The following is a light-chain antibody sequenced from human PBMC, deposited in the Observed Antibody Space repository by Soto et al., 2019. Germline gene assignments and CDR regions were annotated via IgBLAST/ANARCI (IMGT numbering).Light chain of an antibody. V-gene: IGKV3-20*01. Sequence: EIVLTQSPGTLSLSPGERATLSCRASQSVSSSYLAWYQQKPGQAPRLLIYGASSRATGIPDRFSGSGSGTYFTLTSSRLEPEDFAVYYCQQYGSSPPTFGQGTKLESK. CDR1: QSVSSSY. J-gene: IGKJ2*01. CDR3: QQYGSSPPT. CDR2: GAS.